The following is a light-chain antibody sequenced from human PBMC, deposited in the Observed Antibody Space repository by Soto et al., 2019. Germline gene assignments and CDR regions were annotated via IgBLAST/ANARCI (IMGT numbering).Light chain of an antibody. CDR2: DAS. V-gene: IGKV3-11*01. Sequence: EILLTQSPATLSLSPGERATVSCRASQSVGSYLAWYRQKPGQAPRLLIYDASNRATGIPARFSGSGSGTDFTITLSSLEPEDFAVYYCQQRSNWPPITFGQGTRLEIK. CDR3: QQRSNWPPIT. CDR1: QSVGSY. J-gene: IGKJ5*01.